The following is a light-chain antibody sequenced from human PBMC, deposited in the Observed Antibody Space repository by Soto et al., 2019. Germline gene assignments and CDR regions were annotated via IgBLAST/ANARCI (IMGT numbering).Light chain of an antibody. Sequence: DIRLTQSPSTLSVSVGDRVTITCGGSQTISSWLAWYQQTTGKAPKVLSSGASRLETGVPSRVSGSGSGTDLTLTITSLQTDDFATYQCQQYDIHPKTFGQGTKVDIK. J-gene: IGKJ1*01. CDR1: QTISSW. CDR3: QQYDIHPKT. CDR2: GAS. V-gene: IGKV1-5*01.